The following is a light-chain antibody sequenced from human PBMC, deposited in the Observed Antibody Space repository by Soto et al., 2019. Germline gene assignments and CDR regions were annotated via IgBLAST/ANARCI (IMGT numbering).Light chain of an antibody. CDR1: QDISNY. CDR3: QQYNSYSWT. Sequence: DIQMTQSPSSLSASVGDRVTITCQASQDISNYLNWYQQKPGKAPNLLIYEASSLESGVPSRFGGSRSGTEFTLTISSLQPEDFATYYCQQYNSYSWTFGQGTKVDIK. J-gene: IGKJ1*01. V-gene: IGKV1-5*03. CDR2: EAS.